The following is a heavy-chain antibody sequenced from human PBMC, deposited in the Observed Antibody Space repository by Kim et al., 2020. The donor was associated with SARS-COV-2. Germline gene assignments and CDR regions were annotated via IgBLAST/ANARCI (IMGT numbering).Heavy chain of an antibody. Sequence: SVKVSCKASGGTFSSYAISWVRQAPGQGLEWMGGIIPIFGTANYAQKFQGRVTITADESTSTAYMELSSLRSEDTAVYYCASGNSYYYDSSGYKSPWYFDYWGQGTLVTVSS. D-gene: IGHD3-22*01. V-gene: IGHV1-69*13. J-gene: IGHJ4*02. CDR1: GGTFSSYA. CDR2: IIPIFGTA. CDR3: ASGNSYYYDSSGYKSPWYFDY.